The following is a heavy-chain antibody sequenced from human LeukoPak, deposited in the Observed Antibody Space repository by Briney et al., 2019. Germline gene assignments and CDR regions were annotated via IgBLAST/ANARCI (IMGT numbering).Heavy chain of an antibody. V-gene: IGHV1-69*13. CDR2: IIPIFGTA. CDR1: GGTFSSYA. CDR3: AAMTYYYDSSGYQVSFDI. Sequence: GASVKVSCKASGGTFSSYAISWVRQAPGQGLEWMGGIIPIFGTANYAQKFQGRVTIPADESTSTAYMELSSLRSEDTAVYYCAAMTYYYDSSGYQVSFDIWGQGTMVTVCS. D-gene: IGHD3-22*01. J-gene: IGHJ3*02.